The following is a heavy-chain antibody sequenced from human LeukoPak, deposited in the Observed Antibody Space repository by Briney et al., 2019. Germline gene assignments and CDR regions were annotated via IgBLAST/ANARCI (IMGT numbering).Heavy chain of an antibody. CDR3: ASSLPDYYDSSGYPDAFDI. V-gene: IGHV1-18*04. Sequence: ASVKVSCKASGYTFTGYYMHWVRQAPGQGLEWMGWISAYNGNTNYAQKLQGRVTMTTDTSTSTAYMELRSLRSDDTAVYYCASSLPDYYDSSGYPDAFDIWGQGTMVTVSS. CDR1: GYTFTGYY. J-gene: IGHJ3*02. D-gene: IGHD3-22*01. CDR2: ISAYNGNT.